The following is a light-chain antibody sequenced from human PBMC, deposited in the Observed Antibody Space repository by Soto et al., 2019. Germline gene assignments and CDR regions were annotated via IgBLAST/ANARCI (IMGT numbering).Light chain of an antibody. Sequence: EIVLTQSPGTLSLSPGDRATLSCRASQSVSSNFSAWYQQKPGQAPRLLIYGASIRATGLPDRFSGSGSGIDFTLTIRRLEPEDFAMYFCSQYGSSPRTFGQGTKVETK. V-gene: IGKV3-20*01. CDR2: GAS. CDR1: QSVSSNF. CDR3: SQYGSSPRT. J-gene: IGKJ1*01.